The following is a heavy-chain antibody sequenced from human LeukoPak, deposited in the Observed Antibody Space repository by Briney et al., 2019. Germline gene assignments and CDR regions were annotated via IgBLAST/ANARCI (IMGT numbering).Heavy chain of an antibody. Sequence: GGSLRLSCAASGFTFSSYWMHWVRQAPGKGLVWVSRINSDGSSTYYADSVKGRFTISRDNSKNTLYLQMNSLRAEDTAVYYCAKTGQQSHYFDYWGQGTLVTVSS. J-gene: IGHJ4*02. CDR1: GFTFSSYW. CDR3: AKTGQQSHYFDY. D-gene: IGHD6-13*01. CDR2: INSDGSST. V-gene: IGHV3-74*01.